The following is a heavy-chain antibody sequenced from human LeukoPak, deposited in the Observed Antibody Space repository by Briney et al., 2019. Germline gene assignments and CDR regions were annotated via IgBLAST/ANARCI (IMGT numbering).Heavy chain of an antibody. CDR3: ARDISDSSGYYRHFDY. CDR2: IYYSGST. V-gene: IGHV4-59*01. CDR1: GASIRSYY. D-gene: IGHD3-22*01. Sequence: SETLSLTCTVSGASIRSYYWSWIRQPPGKGLQWIGNIYYSGSTNYSPSLKSRVTISADTSKNQFSLKLSSVTAADTAVYYCARDISDSSGYYRHFDYWGQGTLVTVSS. J-gene: IGHJ4*02.